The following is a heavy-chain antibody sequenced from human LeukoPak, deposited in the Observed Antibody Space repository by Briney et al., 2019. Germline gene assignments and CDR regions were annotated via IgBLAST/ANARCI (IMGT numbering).Heavy chain of an antibody. Sequence: GGSLRLSFLASGYSFSHYDRNWGRLAPGKGLEWVSYIHSGGNTIYYADSVKGRFTISRDFAKNSLYMQMNSLRAEYTAVYYRAEQLTCTSYSYYWGQGTLVTVSS. CDR3: AEQLTCTSYSYY. CDR1: GYSFSHYD. J-gene: IGHJ4*02. V-gene: IGHV3-48*03. D-gene: IGHD3-9*01. CDR2: IHSGGNTI.